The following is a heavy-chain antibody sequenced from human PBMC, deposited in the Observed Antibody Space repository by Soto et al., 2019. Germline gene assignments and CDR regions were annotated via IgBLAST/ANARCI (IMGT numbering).Heavy chain of an antibody. CDR3: ARSILDGDYGY. Sequence: QVQLVESGGGVVQPGRSLRLSCAASGFTFSSYGMHWVRQAPGKGLEWVAVISYDGSNKYYADSVKGRFTISRDNSKNTLYLQMNSLRAEDTAVYYCARSILDGDYGYWGRGTLVTVSS. CDR2: ISYDGSNK. D-gene: IGHD4-17*01. CDR1: GFTFSSYG. V-gene: IGHV3-30*03. J-gene: IGHJ4*02.